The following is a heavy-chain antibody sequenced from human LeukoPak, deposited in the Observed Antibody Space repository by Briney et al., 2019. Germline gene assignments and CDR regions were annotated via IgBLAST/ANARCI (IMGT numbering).Heavy chain of an antibody. Sequence: GGSLSLSCAASGFTFSSYSMNWVRQAPGKGLEWVSSISSSSSYIYYADSVKGRFTISRDNAKNSLYLQMNSLRAEDTAVYYCARDGRRYCSSTSCYVVYWGQGTLVTVSS. CDR1: GFTFSSYS. J-gene: IGHJ4*02. V-gene: IGHV3-21*01. CDR3: ARDGRRYCSSTSCYVVY. CDR2: ISSSSSYI. D-gene: IGHD2-2*01.